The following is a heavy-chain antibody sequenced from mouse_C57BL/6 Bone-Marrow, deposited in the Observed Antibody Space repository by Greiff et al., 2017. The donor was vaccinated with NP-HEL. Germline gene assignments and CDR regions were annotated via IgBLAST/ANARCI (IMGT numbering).Heavy chain of an antibody. Sequence: SCKASGYTFTSYWMQWVKQRPGQGLEWIGEIDPSDSYTNYNQKFKGKATLTVDTSSSTAYMQLSSLTSEDSAVYYCASGSSLFAYWGQGTLVTVSA. CDR2: IDPSDSYT. V-gene: IGHV1-50*01. D-gene: IGHD1-1*01. J-gene: IGHJ3*01. CDR3: ASGSSLFAY. CDR1: GYTFTSYW.